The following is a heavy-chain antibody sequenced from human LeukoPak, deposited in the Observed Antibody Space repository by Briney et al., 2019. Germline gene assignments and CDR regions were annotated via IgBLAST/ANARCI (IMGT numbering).Heavy chain of an antibody. J-gene: IGHJ5*02. Sequence: GGSLRLSCAASGFTFSSYTMNWVRQAPGKGLEWVSSISRNSHYIYYGDSVKGRFTISRDNAKNSLFLQMNNLRVEDTALYFCARGSDADWFDPWGQGTLVTVSS. CDR2: ISRNSHYI. CDR1: GFTFSSYT. V-gene: IGHV3-21*01. D-gene: IGHD3-10*01. CDR3: ARGSDADWFDP.